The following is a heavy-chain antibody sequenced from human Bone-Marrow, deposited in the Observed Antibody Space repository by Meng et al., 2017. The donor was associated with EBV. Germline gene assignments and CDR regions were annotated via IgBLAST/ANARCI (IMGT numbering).Heavy chain of an antibody. CDR3: AREDSLDY. CDR2: ISDYNGNT. Sequence: QVQRVESGAEVTKPGASVKVSCKASGYTFTSYGISWVRKAPGKGIEWMGWISDYNGNTNYAQKLQGRVTMTTDTSTSTAYMELRSLRSDDTAVYYCAREDSLDYWGQGTLVTVSS. CDR1: GYTFTSYG. V-gene: IGHV1-18*01. J-gene: IGHJ4*02.